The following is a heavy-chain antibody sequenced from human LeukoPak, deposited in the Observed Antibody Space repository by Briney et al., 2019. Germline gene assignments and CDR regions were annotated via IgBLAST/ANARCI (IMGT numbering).Heavy chain of an antibody. J-gene: IGHJ4*02. CDR1: GYTFTNYG. CDR2: ISGYNGNT. Sequence: ASVKVSCKASGYTFTNYGITWVRQAPGQGLEWMGWISGYNGNTNYAQKLQGRVTMTTNTSTNSAYMELRSLKSDDTAVYYCARDRYKVVGAATRPLDYWGQGTLVTVSS. V-gene: IGHV1-18*01. D-gene: IGHD1-26*01. CDR3: ARDRYKVVGAATRPLDY.